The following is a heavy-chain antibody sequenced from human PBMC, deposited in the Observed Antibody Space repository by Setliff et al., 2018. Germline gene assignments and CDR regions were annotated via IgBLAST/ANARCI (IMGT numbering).Heavy chain of an antibody. D-gene: IGHD6-25*01. J-gene: IGHJ4*02. V-gene: IGHV1-2*06. Sequence: ASVKVSCKTSGYPFTDYYIHWVRQAPGQGLEWMGRINPNSGATTFAQRFQGRVTMTRDTSISTAYMDMSRLRSDDTAVYYWARDLYNSGSDYWGQGTLVTVS. CDR3: ARDLYNSGSDY. CDR1: GYPFTDYY. CDR2: INPNSGAT.